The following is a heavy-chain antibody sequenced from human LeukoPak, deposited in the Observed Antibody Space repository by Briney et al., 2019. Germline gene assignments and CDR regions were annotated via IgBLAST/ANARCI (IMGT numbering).Heavy chain of an antibody. Sequence: GGSLRLSCAASGFTFSSYTMNWVRQPPGKGLEWVSNIGTSSTTIYYADSVKGRFTISRDNSKNTLYLQMNSLRAEDTAVYYCAKAPGRGYGDSIGAFDIWGQGTMVTVSS. CDR1: GFTFSSYT. J-gene: IGHJ3*02. D-gene: IGHD4-17*01. V-gene: IGHV3-48*01. CDR3: AKAPGRGYGDSIGAFDI. CDR2: IGTSSTTI.